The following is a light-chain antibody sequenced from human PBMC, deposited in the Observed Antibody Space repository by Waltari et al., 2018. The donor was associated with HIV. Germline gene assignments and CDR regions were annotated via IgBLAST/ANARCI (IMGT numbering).Light chain of an antibody. Sequence: DIQMTQSPSTLSASVGDRVTITCRASQRIGLFLAWYQQRPGSAPMLLVYKASDLESGVPSRFSGSGSETEFSLTISSLQADDFATYFCQQYYDYPYTFGQGTKVEI. V-gene: IGKV1-5*03. CDR1: QRIGLF. CDR2: KAS. CDR3: QQYYDYPYT. J-gene: IGKJ2*01.